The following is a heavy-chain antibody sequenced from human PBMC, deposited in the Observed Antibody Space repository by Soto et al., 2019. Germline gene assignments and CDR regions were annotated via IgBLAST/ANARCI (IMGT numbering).Heavy chain of an antibody. V-gene: IGHV2-70*01. J-gene: IGHJ6*02. D-gene: IGHD3-22*01. CDR1: GFSLSTSGMC. Sequence: SGPTLVNPTQTLTLTCTFSGFSLSTSGMCVSWIRQPPGKALEWLALIDWDDDKYYSTSLKTRLTISKDTSKNQVVLTMTNMDPVDTATYYCARIPRNYYDSSGLYYGMDVWGQGTTVTVSS. CDR3: ARIPRNYYDSSGLYYGMDV. CDR2: IDWDDDK.